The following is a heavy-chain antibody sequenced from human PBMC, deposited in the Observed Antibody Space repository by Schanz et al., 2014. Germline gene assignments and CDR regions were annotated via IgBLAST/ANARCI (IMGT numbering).Heavy chain of an antibody. CDR3: AKDAPYPFDL. V-gene: IGHV3-23*01. Sequence: DVHLLESGGGLVQPGGSLRLSCAASGFTFTNYAMSWVRQAPGKGLEWVSLISDSGDTAYYADSVKGRFTISRDNSKTTVYLQMNSLRAEDTAIYYCAKDAPYPFDLWGRGTLITVSS. CDR2: ISDSGDTA. CDR1: GFTFTNYA. J-gene: IGHJ2*01.